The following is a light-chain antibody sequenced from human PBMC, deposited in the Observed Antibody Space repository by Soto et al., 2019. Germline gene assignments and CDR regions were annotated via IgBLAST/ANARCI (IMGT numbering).Light chain of an antibody. CDR1: QSVSSY. CDR3: QQYGSSRIT. V-gene: IGKV3-11*01. CDR2: DAS. J-gene: IGKJ5*01. Sequence: EIVLTQSPATLSLSPGERAALSARASQSVSSYLAWYQQKPGQAPRLLIYDASNRATGIPARFSGSGSGTDFTLTISSLEPEDFAVYYCQQYGSSRITFGQGTRLEI.